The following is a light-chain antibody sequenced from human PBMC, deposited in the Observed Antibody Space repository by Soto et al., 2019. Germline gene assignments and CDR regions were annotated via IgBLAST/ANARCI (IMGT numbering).Light chain of an antibody. CDR3: ATWDDSLNGWV. CDR2: TNN. V-gene: IGLV1-44*01. Sequence: QSVLTQPPSASGTPGQRVTISCSGSSSNIGSNTVNWYQHLPGTAPKVLIYTNNQRPSGVPDRFSGSKSGTSASLAISGLQSEDEADYYCATWDDSLNGWVFGGGTKLTVL. CDR1: SSNIGSNT. J-gene: IGLJ3*02.